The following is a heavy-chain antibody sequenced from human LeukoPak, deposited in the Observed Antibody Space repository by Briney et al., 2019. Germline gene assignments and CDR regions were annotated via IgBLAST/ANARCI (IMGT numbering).Heavy chain of an antibody. CDR3: AREGYNILTGYSLQIDY. J-gene: IGHJ4*02. Sequence: SQTLSLTCTVSGGSISSGDYYWSWIRQHPGKGLEYIGYISYSGSTYYNPSLRSRITISVDTSKNQLSLKLSSVTAADTAVYYCAREGYNILTGYSLQIDYWGQGTLATVSS. CDR1: GGSISSGDYY. CDR2: ISYSGST. D-gene: IGHD3-9*01. V-gene: IGHV4-31*03.